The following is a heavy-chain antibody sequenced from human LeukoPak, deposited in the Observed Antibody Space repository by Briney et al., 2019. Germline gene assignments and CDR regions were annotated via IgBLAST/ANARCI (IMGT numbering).Heavy chain of an antibody. CDR3: ARDLGYYDTDY. Sequence: LETLSLTCTVSGVSISSYYWSWIRQPAGKGLEWIGRIYTSGSTNYNPSLKSRVTISVDKSKNQFSLKLSSVTAADTAVYYCARDLGYYDTDYWGQGTLVTVSS. V-gene: IGHV4-4*07. CDR1: GVSISSYY. D-gene: IGHD3-22*01. J-gene: IGHJ4*02. CDR2: IYTSGST.